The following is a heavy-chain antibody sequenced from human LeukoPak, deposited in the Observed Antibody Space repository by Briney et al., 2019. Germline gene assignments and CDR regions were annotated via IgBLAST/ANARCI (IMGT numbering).Heavy chain of an antibody. CDR2: IYPGDSDT. V-gene: IGHV5-51*01. CDR3: ARRITVVRGTGAFDI. Sequence: LGESLKISCKGSGYTFTTYSIGWVRQLPGKGLEWMGIIYPGDSDTTDSPSFQGQVKISSDKSTTTAYLQWTGLKASDTAMYYCARRITVVRGTGAFDIWGQGTMVTVSS. CDR1: GYTFTTYS. D-gene: IGHD3-10*01. J-gene: IGHJ3*02.